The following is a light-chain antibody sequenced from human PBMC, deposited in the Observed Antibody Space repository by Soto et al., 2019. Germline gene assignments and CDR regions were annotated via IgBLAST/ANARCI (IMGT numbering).Light chain of an antibody. J-gene: IGKJ4*01. V-gene: IGKV1-9*01. CDR3: QQLNAYPLT. Sequence: DIQMTQSPSSLSASVGDRVTITCRASQAISTCLAWYQQTSGKAPKLLISAASTLQRGVPSRFRGSGSGTQFTLTISSLQPEDFATYYCQQLNAYPLTFGGGTKVDIK. CDR2: AAS. CDR1: QAISTC.